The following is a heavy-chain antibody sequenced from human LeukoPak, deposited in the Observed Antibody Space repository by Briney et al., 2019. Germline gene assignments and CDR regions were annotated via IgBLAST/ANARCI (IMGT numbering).Heavy chain of an antibody. CDR2: ISSSGGTI. J-gene: IGHJ6*02. V-gene: IGHV3-48*03. D-gene: IGHD3-16*01. CDR3: ARGVLYYYYGMDV. CDR1: GFTFSSYE. Sequence: GGSLRLSCAASGFTFSSYEMNWVRQAPGKGLEWVSYISSSGGTIYYADSVEGRFTISRDNAKNSLYLQMNSLRAEDTAVYYCARGVLYYYYGMDVWGQGTTVTVSS.